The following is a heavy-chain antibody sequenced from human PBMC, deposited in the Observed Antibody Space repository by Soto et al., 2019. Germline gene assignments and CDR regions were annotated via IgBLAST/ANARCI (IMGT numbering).Heavy chain of an antibody. Sequence: GGSLRLSCAASGFTFSNYSMNWVRQAPGKGLEWVSYISSSSSTIYYADSVKGRFTISRDNAKNSLYLQMNSLRDEDKAVYDCERDFGSSWYAFDIWGQGTMVTVSS. V-gene: IGHV3-48*02. CDR2: ISSSSSTI. CDR3: ERDFGSSWYAFDI. CDR1: GFTFSNYS. J-gene: IGHJ3*02. D-gene: IGHD6-13*01.